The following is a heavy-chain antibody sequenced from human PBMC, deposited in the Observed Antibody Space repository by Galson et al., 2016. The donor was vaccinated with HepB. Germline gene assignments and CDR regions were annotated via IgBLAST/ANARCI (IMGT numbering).Heavy chain of an antibody. D-gene: IGHD4-17*01. J-gene: IGHJ4*02. CDR1: GFTFAIYG. CDR3: ARDYGDSNSYFNY. CDR2: IWYDGTIK. Sequence: SLRLSCAASGFTFAIYGMHWVRQAPAKGLEWVAFIWYDGTIKYYADSVKGRFTISRDNSKDTLYLQMNSLRAEDTAVYYCARDYGDSNSYFNYWGQGTLVTVSS. V-gene: IGHV3-33*01.